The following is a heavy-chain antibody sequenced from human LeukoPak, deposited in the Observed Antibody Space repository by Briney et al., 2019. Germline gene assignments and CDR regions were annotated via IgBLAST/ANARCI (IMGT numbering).Heavy chain of an antibody. Sequence: GGSLRLSCAASGFTVSSNYMSWVRQAPGKGLEWVSVIYSGGSTYYADSVKGRFTISRDNSKNTLYLQMNSLRAEDTAVYYCARDRHRGFSMTNWFDPWGQGTLVTVSS. CDR1: GFTVSSNY. J-gene: IGHJ5*02. V-gene: IGHV3-53*01. CDR2: IYSGGST. CDR3: ARDRHRGFSMTNWFDP. D-gene: IGHD2/OR15-2a*01.